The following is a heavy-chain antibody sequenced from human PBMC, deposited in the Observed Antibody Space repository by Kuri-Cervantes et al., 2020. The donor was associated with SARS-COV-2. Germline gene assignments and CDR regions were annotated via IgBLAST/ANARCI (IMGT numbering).Heavy chain of an antibody. D-gene: IGHD1-26*01. CDR2: MIPRIDIS. CDR1: GYTFTGYD. CDR3: ARKTRGTFHLDY. J-gene: IGHJ4*02. V-gene: IGHV1-8*01. Sequence: ASVKVSCKASGYTFTGYDINWVRQAPGQGLEWVGWMIPRIDISGSVKKFQGRVTMTRDTSTNTAYMELTSLGSQDTAVYYCARKTRGTFHLDYWGPGTPVTVSS.